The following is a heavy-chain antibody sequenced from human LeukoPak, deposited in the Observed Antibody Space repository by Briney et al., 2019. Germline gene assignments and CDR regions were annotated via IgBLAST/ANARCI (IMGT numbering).Heavy chain of an antibody. CDR2: IFYSGST. CDR3: ARGILTGLDYFDY. J-gene: IGHJ4*02. CDR1: GGSISSYY. D-gene: IGHD3-9*01. Sequence: SETLSLTCTVSGGSISSYYWSWIRQPPGKGLEWIGYIFYSGSTNCNPSLKSRVTISADTSKNQFSLKLSSVTAADTAVYYCARGILTGLDYFDYWGQGTLVTVSS. V-gene: IGHV4-59*01.